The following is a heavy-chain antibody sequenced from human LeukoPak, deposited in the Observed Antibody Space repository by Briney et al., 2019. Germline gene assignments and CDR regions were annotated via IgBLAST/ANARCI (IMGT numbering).Heavy chain of an antibody. D-gene: IGHD6-19*01. Sequence: GGSLRLSCAASGFTFSNAWMSWVRQAPGKGLEWVGRIKSKTDGGTTDYAAPVKGRFTISRDDSKNTLYLQMNSMKTEDTAVYYCTTEFSSQGGGWYSDYWGQGTLVTVSS. CDR1: GFTFSNAW. V-gene: IGHV3-15*01. CDR2: IKSKTDGGTT. J-gene: IGHJ4*02. CDR3: TTEFSSQGGGWYSDY.